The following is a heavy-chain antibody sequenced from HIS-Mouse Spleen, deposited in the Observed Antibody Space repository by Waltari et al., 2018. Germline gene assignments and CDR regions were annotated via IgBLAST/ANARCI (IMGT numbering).Heavy chain of an antibody. Sequence: QVQLQQWGAGLLKPSETLSLTCAVYGGSFSGYYWSWIRQPPGKGLDWIGEINHSGSTNYNPSLKSRVTISVDTSKNQFSLKLSSVTAADTAVYYCARVGSASLPGDYYYGMDVWGQGTTVTVSS. D-gene: IGHD2-15*01. CDR1: GGSFSGYY. CDR3: ARVGSASLPGDYYYGMDV. CDR2: INHSGST. J-gene: IGHJ6*02. V-gene: IGHV4-34*01.